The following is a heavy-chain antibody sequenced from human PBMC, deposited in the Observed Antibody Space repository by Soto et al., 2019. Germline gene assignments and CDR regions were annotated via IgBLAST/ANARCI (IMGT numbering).Heavy chain of an antibody. Sequence: GGSLRLSCAVSGFTFSAYWMHWVRQVPGKGLTWVSRISDDGSTAAYADSVKGRFVISRDNAKNSLYLEMNTLRADDSGLYYCARGPRVSSTGTGAHWGRGTLVTVSS. J-gene: IGHJ4*02. CDR1: GFTFSAYW. CDR3: ARGPRVSSTGTGAH. D-gene: IGHD1-1*01. CDR2: ISDDGSTA. V-gene: IGHV3-74*01.